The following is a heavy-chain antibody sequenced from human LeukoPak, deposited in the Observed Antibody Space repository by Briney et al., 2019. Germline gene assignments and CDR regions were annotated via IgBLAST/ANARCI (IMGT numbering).Heavy chain of an antibody. CDR3: ARGSGYYHNWFDP. CDR2: IYYSGST. D-gene: IGHD3-22*01. V-gene: IGHV4-59*12. CDR1: GGSISGYY. Sequence: SETLSLTCTVSGGSISGYYWSWIRQPPGKGLEWIGYIYYSGSTNYNPSLKSRVTISVDTSKNQFSLKLSSVTAADTAVYYCARGSGYYHNWFDPWGQGTLVTVSS. J-gene: IGHJ5*02.